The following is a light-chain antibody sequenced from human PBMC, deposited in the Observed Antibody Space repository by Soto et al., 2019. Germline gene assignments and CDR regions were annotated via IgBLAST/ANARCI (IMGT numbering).Light chain of an antibody. Sequence: EMVMTQSPATLSVSPGERATLSCRASQSVNSHLAWYQQKPGQAPRLLIYDASTRATGIPARFSGSGSGTEFTLTISSLQSEDFAVYYCQQYNYWWTFGQGTKVEV. V-gene: IGKV3-15*01. CDR3: QQYNYWWT. CDR1: QSVNSH. J-gene: IGKJ1*01. CDR2: DAS.